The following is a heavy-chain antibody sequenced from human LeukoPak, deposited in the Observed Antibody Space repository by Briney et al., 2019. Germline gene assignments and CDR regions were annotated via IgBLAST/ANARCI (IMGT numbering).Heavy chain of an antibody. CDR3: ARVSGELLFSAADY. Sequence: GGSLRLSCAASEFIFGTYAMHWVRRAPGKGLDWVTIISYDGDTTYYADSVKGRFTISRDNAKNSLYLQMNSLRAEDTAVYYCARVSGELLFSAADYWGQGTLVTVSS. J-gene: IGHJ4*02. V-gene: IGHV3-30-3*01. D-gene: IGHD1-26*01. CDR2: ISYDGDTT. CDR1: EFIFGTYA.